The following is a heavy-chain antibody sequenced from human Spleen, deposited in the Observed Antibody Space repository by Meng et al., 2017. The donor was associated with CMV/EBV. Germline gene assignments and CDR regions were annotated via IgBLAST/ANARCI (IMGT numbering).Heavy chain of an antibody. CDR1: GGSIRSSNW. V-gene: IGHV4-4*02. Sequence: SGGSIRSSNWWSWVRQPPGKGLGWIGEIYHSGSTNYNPSLKSRVTISVDKSKNQFSLKVRSVTAADTAVYYCARQSCSGGTCYGLFDCWGQGTLVTVSS. J-gene: IGHJ4*02. CDR2: IYHSGST. CDR3: ARQSCSGGTCYGLFDC. D-gene: IGHD2-15*01.